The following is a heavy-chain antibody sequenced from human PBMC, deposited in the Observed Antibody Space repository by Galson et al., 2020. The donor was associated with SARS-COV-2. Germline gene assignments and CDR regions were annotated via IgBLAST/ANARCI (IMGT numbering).Heavy chain of an antibody. J-gene: IGHJ6*03. D-gene: IGHD3-10*02. Sequence: GGTLRLSCVASGFNFNNYGMYWVRQATGKGLEWVSVIWYAGNNRFYADSVKGRFTISRDNSKKTSYLQMNSLRVEDTAVYYCAKPGTIFALVAPNGGYMDGWGKGTTVIVSS. V-gene: IGHV3-33*06. CDR1: GFNFNNYG. CDR3: AKPGTIFALVAPNGGYMDG. CDR2: IWYAGNNR.